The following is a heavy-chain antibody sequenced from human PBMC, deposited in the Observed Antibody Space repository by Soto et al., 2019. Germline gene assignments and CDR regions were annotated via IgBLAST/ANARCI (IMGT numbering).Heavy chain of an antibody. CDR2: INLGGTTT. D-gene: IGHD3-16*01. J-gene: IGHJ4*02. CDR1: EYTFTDYF. Sequence: QVQLVQSGAEVKKPGASVKLSCQASEYTFTDYFIHWVRQAPGQGLEWMGLINLGGTTTTYAQKWQGRLTINRDSTTRTAYMERSSLRSEDTAVYYCIGEEWGMRYDDWGQGTLVSVSS. CDR3: IGEEWGMRYDD. V-gene: IGHV1-46*03.